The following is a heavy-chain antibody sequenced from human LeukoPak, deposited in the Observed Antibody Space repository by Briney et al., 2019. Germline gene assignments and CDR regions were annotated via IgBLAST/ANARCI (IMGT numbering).Heavy chain of an antibody. V-gene: IGHV1-2*02. CDR1: GGTFSSYA. J-gene: IGHJ4*02. Sequence: GASVKVSCKASGGTFSSYAISWVRQAPGQGLEWMGWINPNSGGTNYAQKFQGRVTMTRDTSISTAYMELSRLRSDDTAVYYCASDLKPYSSSWPIELDYWGQGTLVTVSS. D-gene: IGHD6-6*01. CDR3: ASDLKPYSSSWPIELDY. CDR2: INPNSGGT.